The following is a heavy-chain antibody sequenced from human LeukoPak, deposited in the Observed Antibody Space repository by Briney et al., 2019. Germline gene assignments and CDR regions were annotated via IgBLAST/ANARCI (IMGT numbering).Heavy chain of an antibody. Sequence: ASVTVSFTVSGYTLTELSMHWVRQAPGKGLEWMGGFDPEDGETIYAQKFQGRVTMTEDTSTDTAYMELSSLRSEDTAVYYCATDYTNDYGDNWFDPWGQGTLVTVSS. J-gene: IGHJ5*02. CDR2: FDPEDGET. CDR1: GYTLTELS. CDR3: ATDYTNDYGDNWFDP. V-gene: IGHV1-24*01. D-gene: IGHD4-17*01.